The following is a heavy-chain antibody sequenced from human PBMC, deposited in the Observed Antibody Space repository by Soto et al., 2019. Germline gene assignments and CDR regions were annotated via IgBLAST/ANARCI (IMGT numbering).Heavy chain of an antibody. CDR2: IYYSGST. Sequence: PSQTIRLPCTVSCGSVSSSGNYWGWIRQTPGKGLAWIGSIYYSGSTYYNPSLKSRATTSVDTSKNQFSLQLSSVTAADTAVFYCASHYAVVLYHFDYWGRGTLVTVSS. V-gene: IGHV4-39*01. CDR3: ASHYAVVLYHFDY. D-gene: IGHD2-15*01. J-gene: IGHJ4*02. CDR1: CGSVSSSGNY.